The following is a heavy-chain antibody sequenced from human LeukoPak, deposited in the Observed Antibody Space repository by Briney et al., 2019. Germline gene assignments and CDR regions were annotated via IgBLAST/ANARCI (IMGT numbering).Heavy chain of an antibody. Sequence: PGGSLRLSCAASGFGFSSYAMHWVRQAPGKGLEWVAFIRYDGSNKYYADSVKGRFTISRDNSKNTLYLQMNSLRAEDTAVYYCAKSQFGCSSTSCFTFDYWGQGTLVTVSS. V-gene: IGHV3-30*02. CDR3: AKSQFGCSSTSCFTFDY. CDR1: GFGFSSYA. J-gene: IGHJ4*02. D-gene: IGHD2-2*01. CDR2: IRYDGSNK.